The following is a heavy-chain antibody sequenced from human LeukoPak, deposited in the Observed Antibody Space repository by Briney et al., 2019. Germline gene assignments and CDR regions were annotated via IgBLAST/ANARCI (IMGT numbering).Heavy chain of an antibody. J-gene: IGHJ4*02. Sequence: AGGSLRLSCAASGFTVSSNYMSWVRQAPGKGLEWVSVIYSGGSTYYADSVKGRFTISRDNSKNTLYLQMSSLRAEDTAVYYCARDFRARRYGSGSYSVYWGQGTLVTVSS. CDR3: ARDFRARRYGSGSYSVY. CDR1: GFTVSSNY. CDR2: IYSGGST. V-gene: IGHV3-53*01. D-gene: IGHD3-10*01.